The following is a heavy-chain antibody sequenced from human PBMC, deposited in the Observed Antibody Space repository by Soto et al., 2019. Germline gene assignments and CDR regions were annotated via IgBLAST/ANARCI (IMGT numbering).Heavy chain of an antibody. CDR1: GYTLTTHY. V-gene: IGHV1-46*01. Sequence: QVQLVQSGAEVKKPGASVKVSCKASGYTLTTHYMHWVRQAPGQGLEWMGISNPGDGSTRYAQKFQGRIAMTSDTSTSTVYLEVSSLRSEDTAVYYCARSYVQSRPIDYGGQGTLVTVYS. CDR2: SNPGDGST. J-gene: IGHJ4*02. CDR3: ARSYVQSRPIDY. D-gene: IGHD3-10*02.